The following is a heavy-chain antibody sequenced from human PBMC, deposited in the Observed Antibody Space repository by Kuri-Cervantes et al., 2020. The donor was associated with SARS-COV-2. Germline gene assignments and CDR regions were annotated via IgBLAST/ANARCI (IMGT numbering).Heavy chain of an antibody. V-gene: IGHV4-34*01. D-gene: IGHD2-2*01. J-gene: IGHJ6*03. CDR1: GGSFSGYY. Sequence: SETLSLTCAVFGGSFSGYYWSWIRQSPGKGLEWIGKINHSGSTNYDPSLSSRVTISVDMSKNQFSLRLSSVTAADTAMYYCARGREGVVPATILGLGYFLYFSMGVWGKGTSVTVSS. CDR2: INHSGST. CDR3: ARGREGVVPATILGLGYFLYFSMGV.